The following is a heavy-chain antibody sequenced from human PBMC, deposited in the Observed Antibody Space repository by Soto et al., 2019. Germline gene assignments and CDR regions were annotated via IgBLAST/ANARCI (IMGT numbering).Heavy chain of an antibody. V-gene: IGHV3-33*01. CDR3: ARDHTHYYDSSGSLVD. J-gene: IGHJ4*02. Sequence: PGGSLRLSCAASGFTFSSYGMHWVRQAPGKGLEWVAVIWYDGSNKYYADSVKGRFTISRDNSKNTLYLQMNSLRAEDTAVYYCARDHTHYYDSSGSLVDWGQGTLVTVSS. D-gene: IGHD3-22*01. CDR2: IWYDGSNK. CDR1: GFTFSSYG.